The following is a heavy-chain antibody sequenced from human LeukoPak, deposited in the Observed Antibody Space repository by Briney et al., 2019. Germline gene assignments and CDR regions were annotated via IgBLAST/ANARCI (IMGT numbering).Heavy chain of an antibody. Sequence: PSETLSLTCTVSGYSISSGYYWGWIRQPPGKGLEWIGSIYHSGSTYYNPSLKSRVTISVDTSKNQFSLKLSSVTAADTAVYYCATDPMVRGFIPPRYYYYYMDVWGKGTTVTVSS. V-gene: IGHV4-38-2*02. CDR2: IYHSGST. CDR1: GYSISSGYY. J-gene: IGHJ6*03. CDR3: ATDPMVRGFIPPRYYYYYMDV. D-gene: IGHD3-10*01.